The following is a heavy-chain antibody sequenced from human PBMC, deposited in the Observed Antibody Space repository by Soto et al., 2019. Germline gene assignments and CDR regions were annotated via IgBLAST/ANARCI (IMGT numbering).Heavy chain of an antibody. D-gene: IGHD3-10*01. CDR2: IKSKTDGGTT. V-gene: IGHV3-15*01. Sequence: PGGSLILSCAASGFTFSNAWMSWVRQAPGKGLEWVGRIKSKTDGGTTDYAAPVKGRFTISRDDSKNTLYLQMNSLKTEDTAVYYCTTDISLFLWFGEYLDYWGQGTLVTVSS. CDR1: GFTFSNAW. CDR3: TTDISLFLWFGEYLDY. J-gene: IGHJ4*02.